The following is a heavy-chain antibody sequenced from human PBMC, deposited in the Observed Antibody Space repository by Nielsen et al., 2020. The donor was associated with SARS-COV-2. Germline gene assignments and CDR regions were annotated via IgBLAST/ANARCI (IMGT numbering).Heavy chain of an antibody. Sequence: SETLSLTCTVPGGSISSYYWSWIRQPPGKGLEWIGYIYYSGSTNYNPSLKSRVTISVDTSKNQFSLKLSSVTAADTAVYYCARVLAALDYYYYGMDVWGQGTTVTVSS. CDR1: GGSISSYY. CDR2: IYYSGST. CDR3: ARVLAALDYYYYGMDV. V-gene: IGHV4-59*01. D-gene: IGHD6-6*01. J-gene: IGHJ6*02.